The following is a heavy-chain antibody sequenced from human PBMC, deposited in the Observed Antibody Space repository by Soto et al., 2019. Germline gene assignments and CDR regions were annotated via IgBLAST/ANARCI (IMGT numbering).Heavy chain of an antibody. Sequence: PGGSLRLSCAASGFTFSSYAMSWVRQAPGKGLEWVSAISGSGGSTYYVDSVKGRFTISRDNAKNSLYLQMNSLRAEDTAVYYCARGGYCSSTSCYNFDYWGQGTLVTVSS. D-gene: IGHD2-2*02. CDR3: ARGGYCSSTSCYNFDY. J-gene: IGHJ4*02. CDR2: ISGSGGST. V-gene: IGHV3-23*01. CDR1: GFTFSSYA.